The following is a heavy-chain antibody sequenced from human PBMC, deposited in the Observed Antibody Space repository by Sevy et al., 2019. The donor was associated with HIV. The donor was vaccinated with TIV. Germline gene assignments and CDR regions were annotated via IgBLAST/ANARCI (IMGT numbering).Heavy chain of an antibody. J-gene: IGHJ6*02. CDR1: GFTFSSYA. CDR2: ISYDGSNK. Sequence: PGGSLRLSCAASGFTFSSYAMHWVRQAPGKGLEWVAVISYDGSNKYYADSVKGRFTISRDNSKNTLYLQMNSLRAEDTAVYYCAREILHKTPYYYYYGMDVWGQGTTVTVSS. D-gene: IGHD3-3*01. V-gene: IGHV3-30*04. CDR3: AREILHKTPYYYYYGMDV.